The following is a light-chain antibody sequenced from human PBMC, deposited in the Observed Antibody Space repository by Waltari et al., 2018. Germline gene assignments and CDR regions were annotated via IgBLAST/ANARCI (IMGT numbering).Light chain of an antibody. CDR2: TAS. J-gene: IGKJ3*01. V-gene: IGKV1-39*01. CDR1: QSISSY. CDR3: QQSYTTPFT. Sequence: DIQMTQSPSSLSASVGDRVTITCRASQSISSYLNWYQQKPGKAPKLLMYTASSLQSGVSSRFSGSGSGTDFTLTISSLQPEDFATYYCQQSYTTPFTFGPGTKVDIK.